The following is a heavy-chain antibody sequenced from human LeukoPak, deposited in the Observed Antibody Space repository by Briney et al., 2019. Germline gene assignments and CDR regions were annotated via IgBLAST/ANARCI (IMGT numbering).Heavy chain of an antibody. V-gene: IGHV1-18*01. CDR1: GYTFTSYG. J-gene: IGHJ4*02. CDR3: ARIRIEMATICPFDY. Sequence: GASVKVSCKASGYTFTSYGNSWVRQAPGQGLEWMGWISAYNGNTNYAQKLQGRVTMTTDTSTSTAYMELRSLRSDDTAVYYCARIRIEMATICPFDYWGQGTLVTVSS. CDR2: ISAYNGNT. D-gene: IGHD5-24*01.